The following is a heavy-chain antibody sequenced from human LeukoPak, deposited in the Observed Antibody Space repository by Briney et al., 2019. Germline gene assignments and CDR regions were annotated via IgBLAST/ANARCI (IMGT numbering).Heavy chain of an antibody. J-gene: IGHJ4*02. Sequence: SQTLSLTFAISGDSDSSNIAAWNWIKQSPSIGLEWLERTYYRSKWFDDYAGSVKSRTTISPDTSKNQFSLQLNSVTPEDTAVYYCARAPVAVAGNRFDYWGQGTLVTVSS. CDR3: ARAPVAVAGNRFDY. D-gene: IGHD6-19*01. V-gene: IGHV6-1*01. CDR2: TYYRSKWFD. CDR1: GDSDSSNIAA.